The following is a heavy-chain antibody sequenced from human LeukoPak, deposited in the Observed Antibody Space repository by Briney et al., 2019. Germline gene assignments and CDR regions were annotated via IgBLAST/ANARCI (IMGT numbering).Heavy chain of an antibody. D-gene: IGHD3-10*01. Sequence: PGGSLRLSCAASGFTVSSNYMSWVRQAPGKGLEWVSVIYSGGSTYYADSVKGRFTISRDNSKNTLYLQMNSLRAEDTAVYYCARDGSGSYYSQYGMDVWGQGTTVTVS. J-gene: IGHJ6*02. CDR2: IYSGGST. CDR1: GFTVSSNY. V-gene: IGHV3-66*01. CDR3: ARDGSGSYYSQYGMDV.